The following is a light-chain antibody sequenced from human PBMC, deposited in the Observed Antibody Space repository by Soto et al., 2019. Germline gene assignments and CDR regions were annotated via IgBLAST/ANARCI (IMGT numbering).Light chain of an antibody. CDR2: DVS. J-gene: IGLJ1*01. Sequence: QSALTQPASVSGSPGQSITISCTGTSSDIGTYNYVSWYQQHTGKAPKLMIFDVSYRPSGVSNRFSGSKSGNTASLTISGLQAEDEADYYCNSYTGTSSRYVFGTGTKLTVL. V-gene: IGLV2-14*03. CDR3: NSYTGTSSRYV. CDR1: SSDIGTYNY.